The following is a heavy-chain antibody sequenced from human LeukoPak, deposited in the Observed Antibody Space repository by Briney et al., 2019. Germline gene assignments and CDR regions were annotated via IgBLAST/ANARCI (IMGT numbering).Heavy chain of an antibody. Sequence: GGSLRLSCSTSGCRFSNYAMSWVRQAPGKGLEWVSAVTGSGADTYYAGSVQGRFTVSRDNTKNTLFLHMNNLRAEDTAKYYCAFGRDGYAHFLDYWGQGTLVTVSS. V-gene: IGHV3-23*01. CDR3: AFGRDGYAHFLDY. J-gene: IGHJ4*02. CDR2: VTGSGADT. D-gene: IGHD5-24*01. CDR1: GCRFSNYA.